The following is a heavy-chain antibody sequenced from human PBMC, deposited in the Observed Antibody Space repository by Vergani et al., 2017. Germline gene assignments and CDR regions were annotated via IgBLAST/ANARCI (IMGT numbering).Heavy chain of an antibody. D-gene: IGHD6-19*01. Sequence: QVQLVQSGAEVKKPGASVKVSCKASGYTFTTYGISWVRQAPGQGLEWMGWISAYNGNTNYAQKLQGRVTMATDTSTSTVYMELRSLRSDDTAVYYCARAYFWGIAVAYYYFDYWGQGTLVTVSS. V-gene: IGHV1-18*04. J-gene: IGHJ4*02. CDR1: GYTFTTYG. CDR2: ISAYNGNT. CDR3: ARAYFWGIAVAYYYFDY.